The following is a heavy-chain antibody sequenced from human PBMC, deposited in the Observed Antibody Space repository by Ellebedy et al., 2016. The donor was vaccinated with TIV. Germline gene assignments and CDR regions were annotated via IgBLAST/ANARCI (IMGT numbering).Heavy chain of an antibody. D-gene: IGHD3-10*01. V-gene: IGHV3-23*01. Sequence: GESLKISXAASGFTFSSYAMSWVRQAPGKGLEWVSAISGSGGSTYYADSVKGRFTISRDNSKNTLYLQMNSLRAEGTAVYYCAKDRRVRSDLGYFDYWGQGTLVTVSS. CDR1: GFTFSSYA. J-gene: IGHJ4*02. CDR2: ISGSGGST. CDR3: AKDRRVRSDLGYFDY.